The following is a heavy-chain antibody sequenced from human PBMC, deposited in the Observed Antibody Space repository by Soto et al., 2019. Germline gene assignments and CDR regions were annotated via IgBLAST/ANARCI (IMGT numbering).Heavy chain of an antibody. J-gene: IGHJ3*02. CDR2: INPNSGGT. CDR3: AVTYDFDGSDSRNDPFDI. D-gene: IGHD3-22*01. CDR1: GYSFSVYP. Sequence: GASVKVSCKASGYSFSVYPIHWVRQAPGQGLEWMGCINPNSGGTEYAKKFQGWVTMTRDTSISTAYMELSGLKSDDTAVYYCAVTYDFDGSDSRNDPFDIWGRGTMVTVSS. V-gene: IGHV1-2*04.